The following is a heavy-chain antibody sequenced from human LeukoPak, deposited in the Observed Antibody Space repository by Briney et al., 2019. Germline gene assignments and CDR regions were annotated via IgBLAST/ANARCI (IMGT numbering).Heavy chain of an antibody. CDR2: IIPIFGTT. Sequence: GASVKVSCKASGGTFSSYAISWVRQAPGQGLEWMGGIIPIFGTTNYAQKFQGRVTITADESTSTAYMELSSLRSEDTAVYYCARDLGMVRGVITCFDYWGQGTLVTVSS. D-gene: IGHD3-10*01. CDR3: ARDLGMVRGVITCFDY. CDR1: GGTFSSYA. J-gene: IGHJ4*02. V-gene: IGHV1-69*13.